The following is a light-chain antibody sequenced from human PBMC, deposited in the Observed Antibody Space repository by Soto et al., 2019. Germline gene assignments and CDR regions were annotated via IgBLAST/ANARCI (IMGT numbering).Light chain of an antibody. V-gene: IGLV2-14*03. CDR2: DVS. CDR1: SSDVGGYNY. Sequence: QAVVTQPASVSGSPGQSITFSCTGTSSDVGGYNYVSWYQHHPGKAPKLMIYDVSNRPSGVSIRFSGSKSGNTASLTISGLQAEDEADYYCSSYTSSSTLVFGGGTKLTVL. CDR3: SSYTSSSTLV. J-gene: IGLJ2*01.